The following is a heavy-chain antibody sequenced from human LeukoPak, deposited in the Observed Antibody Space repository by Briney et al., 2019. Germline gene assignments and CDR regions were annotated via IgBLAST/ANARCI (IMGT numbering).Heavy chain of an antibody. J-gene: IGHJ6*03. V-gene: IGHV1-8*01. CDR2: MNPNSGNT. CDR1: GYTFTSYD. D-gene: IGHD2-2*01. Sequence: ASVKVSCKASGYTFTSYDINWVRQATGQGLEWMGWMNPNSGNTGYAQKFQGRVTITRNTSISTAYMELISLRSEDTAVYYCARGLPAALSPYMDVWGKGTTVTVSS. CDR3: ARGLPAALSPYMDV.